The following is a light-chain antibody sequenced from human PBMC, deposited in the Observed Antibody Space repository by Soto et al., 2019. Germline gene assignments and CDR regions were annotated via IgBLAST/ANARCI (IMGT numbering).Light chain of an antibody. CDR3: XSYTSSSTLYX. CDR1: SSDVGGYNY. J-gene: IGLJ1*01. CDR2: EVS. V-gene: IGLV2-14*01. Sequence: QSALTQPASVSGSPGQSITISCTGTSSDVGGYNYVSWYQQHPGKAPKLMIYEVSNRPSGVSNRFSGSKSGNTASLTISGLQAEDEADYYCXSYTSSSTLYXFGTGTKLTV.